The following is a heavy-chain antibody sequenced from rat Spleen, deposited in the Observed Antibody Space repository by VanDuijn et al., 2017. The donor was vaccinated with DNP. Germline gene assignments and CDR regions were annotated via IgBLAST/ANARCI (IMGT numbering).Heavy chain of an antibody. Sequence: EVQLVESGGGPVQPGRSLKLSCVASGFIFSNYWMTWIRQAPGKGLEWVASIINSGGNTYYPESVRGRFTISRDDAKSTLYLQMDSLRSEDTASYYCARRSTVAPVDYWGQGVMVTVSS. CDR2: IINSGGNT. CDR1: GFIFSNYW. CDR3: ARRSTVAPVDY. V-gene: IGHV5-31*01. J-gene: IGHJ2*01. D-gene: IGHD1-8*01.